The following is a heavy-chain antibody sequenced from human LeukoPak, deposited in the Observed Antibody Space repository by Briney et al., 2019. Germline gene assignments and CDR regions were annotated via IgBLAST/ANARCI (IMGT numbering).Heavy chain of an antibody. D-gene: IGHD2-2*01. CDR2: ISYDGSNK. J-gene: IGHJ4*02. V-gene: IGHV3-30*01. Sequence: PGGSLRLSCASSGFTFSSYAMHWVRQAPGKGLEWVAVISYDGSNKYYADSVKGRFTISRDNSKNTLYLQTNSLRAEDTAVYYCARGVGYCSSTSCYFFPILEYSGYEFAYWGQGTLVTVSS. CDR1: GFTFSSYA. CDR3: ARGVGYCSSTSCYFFPILEYSGYEFAY.